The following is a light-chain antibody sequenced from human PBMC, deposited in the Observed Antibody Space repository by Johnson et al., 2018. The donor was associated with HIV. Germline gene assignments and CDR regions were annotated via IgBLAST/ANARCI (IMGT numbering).Light chain of an antibody. CDR3: GTWDSSLSPGEFV. Sequence: QSVLTQPPSVYAAPGQKVTISCSGSSSNIGNNYVSWYQQLPGTAPKLLIYENNKRPSGIPDRFSGSKSGTSATLGITGLQTGDEADYYCGTWDSSLSPGEFVFRTGTKVTVL. CDR1: SSNIGNNY. J-gene: IGLJ1*01. CDR2: ENN. V-gene: IGLV1-51*02.